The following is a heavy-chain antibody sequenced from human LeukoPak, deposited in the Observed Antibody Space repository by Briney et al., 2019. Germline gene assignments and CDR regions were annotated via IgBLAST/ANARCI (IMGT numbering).Heavy chain of an antibody. Sequence: PLETLSLTCTVSGGSISSYYWSWIRQPPGKGLEWIGYIYYSGSTNYNPSLKSRVTISVDTSKNQFSLKLNSVTAADTAVYYCARGGWELFDYWGQGTLVTVSS. V-gene: IGHV4-59*01. CDR2: IYYSGST. CDR1: GGSISSYY. J-gene: IGHJ4*02. CDR3: ARGGWELFDY. D-gene: IGHD1-7*01.